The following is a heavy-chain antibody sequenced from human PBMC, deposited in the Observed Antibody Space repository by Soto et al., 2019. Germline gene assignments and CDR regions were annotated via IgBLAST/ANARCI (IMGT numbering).Heavy chain of an antibody. Sequence: YWSWVRQMPGKGLEWMGIIYPGDSDTRYSPSFQGQVTISADKSISTAYLQWSSLKASDTAMYYCARPTYYYSGMDVWGQGTTVTVSS. V-gene: IGHV5-51*01. CDR3: ARPTYYYSGMDV. CDR1: YW. J-gene: IGHJ6*02. CDR2: IYPGDSDT.